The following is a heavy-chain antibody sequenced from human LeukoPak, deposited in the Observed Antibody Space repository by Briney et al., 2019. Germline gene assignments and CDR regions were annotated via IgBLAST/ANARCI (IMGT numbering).Heavy chain of an antibody. Sequence: PGGSLRLSCAASGFTFSSYEMNWVRQAPGKGLEWVSYISSSGSTIYYADSVKGRFTISRDNAKNSLYLQMDSLRAEDTAVYYCAELGITMIGGVWGKGTTVTISS. CDR3: AELGITMIGGV. CDR2: ISSSGSTI. V-gene: IGHV3-48*03. D-gene: IGHD3-10*02. J-gene: IGHJ6*04. CDR1: GFTFSSYE.